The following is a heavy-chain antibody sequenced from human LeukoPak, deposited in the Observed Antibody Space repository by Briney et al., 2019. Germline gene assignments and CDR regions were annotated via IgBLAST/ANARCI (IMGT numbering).Heavy chain of an antibody. CDR3: ARYSSNWYDLDY. CDR2: IKQDGSEK. Sequence: GGPLRLSCAASGFTFSSYWMSWVRQAPGKGLEWVANIKQDGSEKYYVGSVKGRFTISRDNAKNSLYLQMNSLRAEDTAVYYCARYSSNWYDLDYWGQGTLVTVSS. D-gene: IGHD6-13*01. CDR1: GFTFSSYW. V-gene: IGHV3-7*01. J-gene: IGHJ4*02.